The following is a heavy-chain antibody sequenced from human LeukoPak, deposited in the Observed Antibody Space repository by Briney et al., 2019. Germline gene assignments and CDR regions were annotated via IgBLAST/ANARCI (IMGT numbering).Heavy chain of an antibody. CDR1: GFTFSSYS. D-gene: IGHD5-18*01. V-gene: IGHV3-48*02. CDR2: ISSSSDTI. J-gene: IGHJ4*02. Sequence: GGSLRLSCAASGFTFSSYSMNWVRQAPGKGLEWVSCISSSSDTIYYADSVKGRFTISRDNAKNSLYLQMSSLRDEDTAVYYCAREWSRVDAAMVYYFDYWGQGTLVTVSS. CDR3: AREWSRVDAAMVYYFDY.